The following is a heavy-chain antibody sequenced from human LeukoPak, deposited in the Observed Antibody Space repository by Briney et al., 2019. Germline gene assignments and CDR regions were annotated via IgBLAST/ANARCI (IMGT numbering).Heavy chain of an antibody. Sequence: SETLSLTCTVSGGSISSSRYYWGRIRQPPGKGLEWIGRIYYSGSTYYNPSLKSRVTISVATSKNHFSLKLRSVTAADTAVYYCAKHGELLSWFDPWGQGTQVTVSS. CDR3: AKHGELLSWFDP. J-gene: IGHJ5*02. D-gene: IGHD1-26*01. V-gene: IGHV4-39*01. CDR2: IYYSGST. CDR1: GGSISSSRYY.